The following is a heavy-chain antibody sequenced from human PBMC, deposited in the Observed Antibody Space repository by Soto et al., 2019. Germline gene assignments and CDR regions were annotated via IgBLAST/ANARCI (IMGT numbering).Heavy chain of an antibody. Sequence: SQTLSLTCAISGVSVSSNSAAWNWIRQSPSRGLEWLGRTYYRSKWNNDYAVSVKRRITINPATSKNQFSLQLNSVTPEDTAVYYCARDGGDSSNWYFDYWGQGTLVTVSS. V-gene: IGHV6-1*01. CDR3: ARDGGDSSNWYFDY. J-gene: IGHJ4*02. CDR1: GVSVSSNSAA. D-gene: IGHD6-13*01. CDR2: TYYRSKWNN.